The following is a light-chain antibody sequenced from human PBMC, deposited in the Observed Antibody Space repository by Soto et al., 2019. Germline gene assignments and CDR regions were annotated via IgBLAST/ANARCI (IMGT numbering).Light chain of an antibody. CDR2: DAS. CDR3: HQYGGSLPYT. CDR1: QSVSSSY. J-gene: IGKJ2*01. Sequence: EIVLTQSPGTLSLSPGERATLSCRASQSVSSSYLAWYQHKPGQAPRLLMYDASSRATGIPDRFSGSGSGTDFTLTISRLEYEDFAVYYCHQYGGSLPYTFGQGTKLEIK. V-gene: IGKV3-20*01.